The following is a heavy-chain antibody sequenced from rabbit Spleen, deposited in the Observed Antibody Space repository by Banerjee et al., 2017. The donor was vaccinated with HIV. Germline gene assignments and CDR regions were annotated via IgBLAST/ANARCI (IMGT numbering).Heavy chain of an antibody. D-gene: IGHD1-1*01. CDR1: GFDFSSSYW. V-gene: IGHV1S40*01. CDR3: ASSNTLYIGSDSNF. CDR2: IATGSGST. J-gene: IGHJ4*01. Sequence: QSLEESGGDLVKPGASLALTCTASGFDFSSSYWICWVRQAPGKGPEWIACIATGSGSTWYASWVNGRFTISKASSTTVTLQMTSLTAADTATYFCASSNTLYIGSDSNFWGPGTLVTVS.